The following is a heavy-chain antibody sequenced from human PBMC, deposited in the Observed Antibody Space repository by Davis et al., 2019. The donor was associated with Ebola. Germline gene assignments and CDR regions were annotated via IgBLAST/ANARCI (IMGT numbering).Heavy chain of an antibody. CDR2: IKQDGSEK. CDR3: ARHDFWSGYRTVYYYYGMDV. V-gene: IGHV3-7*03. D-gene: IGHD3-3*01. Sequence: GESLRLSCAASGFVFSSYVMSWVRQAPGKGLEWVANIKQDGSEKYYVDSVKGRFTISRDNAKNSLYLQMNSLRAEDTAVYYCARHDFWSGYRTVYYYYGMDVWGQGTTVTVSS. J-gene: IGHJ6*02. CDR1: GFVFSSYV.